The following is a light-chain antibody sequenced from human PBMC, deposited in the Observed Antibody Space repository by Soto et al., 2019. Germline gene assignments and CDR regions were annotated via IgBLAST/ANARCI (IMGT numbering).Light chain of an antibody. CDR3: QQRSNWPPGYT. Sequence: EIVLTQSPATLSLSPGERATLSCRASQSVSSYLAWYQQKPGQAPRLLIYDASNSATGIPARFSGSGSGTDFTLTIRSLEPEDFAVYYCQQRSNWPPGYTFGQGTKLEIK. V-gene: IGKV3-11*01. CDR1: QSVSSY. J-gene: IGKJ2*01. CDR2: DAS.